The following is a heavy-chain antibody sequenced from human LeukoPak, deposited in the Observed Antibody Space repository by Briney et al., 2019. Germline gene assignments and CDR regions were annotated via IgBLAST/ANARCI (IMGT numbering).Heavy chain of an antibody. J-gene: IGHJ4*02. V-gene: IGHV4-4*07. CDR3: ARDSAMLTYFDY. Sequence: SETLSLTCTVSRGSISSHFWSWIRQPAGEGLEWIGRIYTSGSTNYNPSLKSRVTMSVDTSKNQFSLKVTSLTAADTAVYYCARDSAMLTYFDYWGQGTLVTVSS. CDR1: RGSISSHF. D-gene: IGHD5-18*01. CDR2: IYTSGST.